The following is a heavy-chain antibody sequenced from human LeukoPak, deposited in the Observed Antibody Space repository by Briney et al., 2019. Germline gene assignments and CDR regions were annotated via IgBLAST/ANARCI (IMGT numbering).Heavy chain of an antibody. CDR1: GFTFSSYW. CDR3: ARDGLNFGLNYYYYYMDV. V-gene: IGHV3-7*01. CDR2: IKQDGSEK. Sequence: GGSLRLSCAASGFTFSSYWMSWVRQAPGKGLEWVANIKQDGSEKYYVDSVKGRFTISRDNAKNSLYLQMNSLRAEDTAVYYCARDGLNFGLNYYYYYMDVWGKGTTVTVSS. J-gene: IGHJ6*03. D-gene: IGHD3/OR15-3a*01.